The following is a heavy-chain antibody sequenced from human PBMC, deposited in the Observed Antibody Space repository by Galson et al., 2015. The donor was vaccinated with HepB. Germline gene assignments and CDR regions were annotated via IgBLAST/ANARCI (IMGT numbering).Heavy chain of an antibody. J-gene: IGHJ4*02. D-gene: IGHD5-12*01. CDR1: GYKFTDYW. CDR2: VDLRDSYS. V-gene: IGHV5-10-1*01. CDR3: ARVSGGYGPPYSFDS. Sequence: QSGAEVKKPGESLRISCKTSGYKFTDYWISWVRHLPGKGLEWMGKVDLRDSYSKYSPSFQGHVTISGDNSITTAYLQWSSLKASDTTIYYCARVSGGYGPPYSFDSWGQGTLVTVSS.